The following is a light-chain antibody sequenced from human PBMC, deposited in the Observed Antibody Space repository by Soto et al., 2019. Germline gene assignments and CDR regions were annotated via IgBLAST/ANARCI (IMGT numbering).Light chain of an antibody. J-gene: IGLJ3*02. CDR2: DVS. CDR1: SSDIGSYNY. Sequence: QSALTQPASVSGSPGQSITISCTGNSSDIGSYNYVSWYQQHPGKAPKLMIYDVSNRPSGVSNRFFGSKSGNTASLTISGLQAEDETDYYCSSYIFGDTPWVFGGGTKLTVL. V-gene: IGLV2-14*03. CDR3: SSYIFGDTPWV.